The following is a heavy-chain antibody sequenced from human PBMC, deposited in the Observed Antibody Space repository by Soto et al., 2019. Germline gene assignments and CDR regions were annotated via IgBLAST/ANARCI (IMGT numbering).Heavy chain of an antibody. CDR1: GDSVSNDY. CDR3: AKGRGGKTVANFGMDV. CDR2: ISPFGGAT. V-gene: IGHV1-46*01. J-gene: IGHJ6*02. Sequence: ASVKVSCKASGDSVSNDYLHWVHQAPGQGFEWLGLISPFGGATAYAQRFKGRVTVTMDKSSTSFYLELSSLRSDDTAVYYCAKGRGGKTVANFGMDVWGQGVTVTVSS. D-gene: IGHD3-16*01.